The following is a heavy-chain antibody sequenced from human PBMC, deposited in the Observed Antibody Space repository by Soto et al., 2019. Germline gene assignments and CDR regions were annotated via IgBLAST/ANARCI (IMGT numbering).Heavy chain of an antibody. J-gene: IGHJ4*02. D-gene: IGHD3-10*01. CDR2: ISGSGGST. CDR3: ACLAWFGDPVPPFDC. V-gene: IGHV3-23*01. CDR1: GLTFSNYA. Sequence: HPGGSLRLSCAASGLTFSNYAMSWVRQAPGKGLEWVSAISGSGGSTYYADSVKGRFTISRDNSKNTLYLQMNSLRAEDTAVYYCACLAWFGDPVPPFDCWGQGTVVTVSS.